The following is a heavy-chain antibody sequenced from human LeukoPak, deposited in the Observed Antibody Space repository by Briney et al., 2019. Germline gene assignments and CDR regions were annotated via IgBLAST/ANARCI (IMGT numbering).Heavy chain of an antibody. Sequence: GGSLRLSCAASGFTFDDYAMHWVRQAPGKGLEWVSGISWNSGSIGYADSVKGRFTISRDNAKNSLYLQMNSLRAEDTAVYYCARENSSGWYVPAFYNYWGQGTLVTVSS. CDR3: ARENSSGWYVPAFYNY. J-gene: IGHJ4*02. CDR2: ISWNSGSI. CDR1: GFTFDDYA. D-gene: IGHD6-19*01. V-gene: IGHV3-9*01.